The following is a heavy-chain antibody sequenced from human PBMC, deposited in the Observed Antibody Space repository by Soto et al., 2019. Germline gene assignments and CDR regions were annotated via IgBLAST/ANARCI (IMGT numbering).Heavy chain of an antibody. V-gene: IGHV1-18*01. Sequence: ASVKVSCKASGYTFTSYGISWVRQAPGQGLEWMGWISAYNGNTNYAQKLQGRVTMTTDTSTSTAYMELRSLRSDDTAVYYCARDQWIQLWSTGENCYYYGMDVWGQGTTVTVSS. J-gene: IGHJ6*02. CDR2: ISAYNGNT. D-gene: IGHD5-18*01. CDR1: GYTFTSYG. CDR3: ARDQWIQLWSTGENCYYYGMDV.